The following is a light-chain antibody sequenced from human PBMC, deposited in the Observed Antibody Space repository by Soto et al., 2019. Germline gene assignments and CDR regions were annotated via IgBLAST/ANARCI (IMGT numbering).Light chain of an antibody. J-gene: IGKJ4*01. CDR2: GAS. CDR1: QSVSSN. CDR3: QQSGTSPPVA. V-gene: IGKV3-20*01. Sequence: EIVMTQSPATLSVSPGKRATLSCRASQSVSSNLAWYQQKPGQAPRLLIYGASNRATGIPDRFSGSGSGTDFTLTISRLEPEDFAVYYCQQSGTSPPVAFGGGTKVDI.